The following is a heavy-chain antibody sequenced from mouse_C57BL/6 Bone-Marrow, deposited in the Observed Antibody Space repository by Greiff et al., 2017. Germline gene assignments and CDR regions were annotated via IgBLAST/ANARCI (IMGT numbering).Heavy chain of an antibody. J-gene: IGHJ4*01. V-gene: IGHV1-64*01. D-gene: IGHD1-1*01. CDR3: ARRCRITTVVASYYYAMDY. CDR1: GYPFTSYW. Sequence: QVQLQQPGAELVKPGASVKLSCKASGYPFTSYWMHWVKQRPGQGLEWIGMLHPNSGSTNSNEKFKRKATLTLDKSSSTAYMQLSRLTSEDSAVYYCARRCRITTVVASYYYAMDYWGQGTSVTVSS. CDR2: LHPNSGST.